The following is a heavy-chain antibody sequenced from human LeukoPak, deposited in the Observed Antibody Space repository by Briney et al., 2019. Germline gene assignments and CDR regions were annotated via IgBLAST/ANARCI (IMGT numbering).Heavy chain of an antibody. V-gene: IGHV3-48*03. CDR2: ISSSGSTI. J-gene: IGHJ4*02. CDR1: GFTFSNE. Sequence: GGSLRLSCAASGFTFSNEMNWVRPAPGKGLEWVSYISSSGSTIYYADSVKGRFTISRDNAKNSLYLQMNSLRAEDTAVYYCARAIPQNFLGNWGQGTLVTVSS. CDR3: ARAIPQNFLGN. D-gene: IGHD2/OR15-2a*01.